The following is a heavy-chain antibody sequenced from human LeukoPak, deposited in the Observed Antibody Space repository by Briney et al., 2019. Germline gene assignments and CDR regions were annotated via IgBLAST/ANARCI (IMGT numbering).Heavy chain of an antibody. V-gene: IGHV1-24*01. D-gene: IGHD2-2*01. CDR2: FDPEDGET. CDR3: ARLELVPAAKVRTGAFDI. Sequence: GASVKVSCKVSGYTLTELSMHWVRQAPGKGLEWMGGFDPEDGETIYAQKFQGRVTMTEDTSTDTAYMELSNLRSEDTAVYYCARLELVPAAKVRTGAFDIWGQGTMVTVSS. J-gene: IGHJ3*02. CDR1: GYTLTELS.